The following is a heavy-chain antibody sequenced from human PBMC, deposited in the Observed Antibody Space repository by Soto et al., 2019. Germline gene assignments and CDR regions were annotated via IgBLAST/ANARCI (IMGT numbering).Heavy chain of an antibody. J-gene: IGHJ6*03. Sequence: PSETLSLTCTVSGGSISSGGYYWSWIRQHPGKGLEWIGYIYYSGSTYYNPSLKSRVTISVDTSKNQFSLKLSSVTAADTAVYYCARSRPGSYYNIHMDVWGKGTTVTVSS. CDR1: GGSISSGGYY. CDR2: IYYSGST. CDR3: ARSRPGSYYNIHMDV. V-gene: IGHV4-31*03. D-gene: IGHD3-10*01.